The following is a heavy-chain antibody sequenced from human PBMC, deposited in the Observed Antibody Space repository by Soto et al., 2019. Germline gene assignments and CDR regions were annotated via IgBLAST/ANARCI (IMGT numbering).Heavy chain of an antibody. Sequence: EVQLVESGGGLVQPGGSLRLSCAASGFTFSAYWMTWVRQAPGKGLEWVPNIKQDGRDKYYVDSVKGRFTISRDNAKNSLYLQLDSLTAEDTAVYYCARGGEGWREGLFWGQGTLVTVFS. CDR2: IKQDGRDK. J-gene: IGHJ4*02. D-gene: IGHD2-15*01. CDR3: ARGGEGWREGLF. V-gene: IGHV3-7*05. CDR1: GFTFSAYW.